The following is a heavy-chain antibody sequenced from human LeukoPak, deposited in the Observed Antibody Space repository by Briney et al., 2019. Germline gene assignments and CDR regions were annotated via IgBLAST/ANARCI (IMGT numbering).Heavy chain of an antibody. Sequence: SETLSLTCTVSGGSISSSSYYWGWIRQPPGKGLEWIGSIYYSGSTYYNPSLKSRVTISVDTSKNQFSLKLSSVTAADTAVYYCARHFGYCSGGSCYDDWFDPWGQGTLVTVSS. D-gene: IGHD2-15*01. V-gene: IGHV4-39*01. J-gene: IGHJ5*02. CDR2: IYYSGST. CDR3: ARHFGYCSGGSCYDDWFDP. CDR1: GGSISSSSYY.